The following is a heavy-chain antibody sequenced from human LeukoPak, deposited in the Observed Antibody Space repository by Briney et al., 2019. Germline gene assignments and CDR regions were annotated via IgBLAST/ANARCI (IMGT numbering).Heavy chain of an antibody. V-gene: IGHV3-48*03. CDR1: GFTFSSYE. D-gene: IGHD3-22*01. CDR2: ISGSGSII. CDR3: ARLFDNSGSDRDY. Sequence: GGSLRLSCAASGFTFSSYERNWVRQAPGQGLEGVSYISGSGSIIYYADSVKGRFTISRDNAKNSLYLQMNSLRAEDTAVYYCARLFDNSGSDRDYWGQGTLVTVSS. J-gene: IGHJ4*02.